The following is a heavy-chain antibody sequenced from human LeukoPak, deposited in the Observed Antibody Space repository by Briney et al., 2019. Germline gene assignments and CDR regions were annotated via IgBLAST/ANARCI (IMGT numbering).Heavy chain of an antibody. D-gene: IGHD6-13*01. CDR2: IYHSGST. J-gene: IGHJ4*02. Sequence: SGTLSLTCAVSGGSISSSNWWSWVRQPPGKGLEWIGEIYHSGSTNYNPSLKSRVTISVDTSKNQFSLKLSSVTAADTAVYYCARTRHLYSSSWYYFDYWGQGTLVTVSS. CDR3: ARTRHLYSSSWYYFDY. CDR1: GGSISSSNW. V-gene: IGHV4-4*02.